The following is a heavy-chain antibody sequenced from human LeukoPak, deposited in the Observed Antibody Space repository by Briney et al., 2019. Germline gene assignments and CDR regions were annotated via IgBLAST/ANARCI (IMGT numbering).Heavy chain of an antibody. V-gene: IGHV3-7*01. J-gene: IGHJ4*02. CDR1: GFTFSSYW. Sequence: PGGSLRLSCAASGFTFSSYWMSWVRHPPGKGLEWVANIKQDDSQKYYADSVKGRFTISRDSAKNTLYLQMNSLRVEDTAVYYCARVSGLDYWGQGTLVTVSS. CDR2: IKQDDSQK. D-gene: IGHD1-26*01. CDR3: ARVSGLDY.